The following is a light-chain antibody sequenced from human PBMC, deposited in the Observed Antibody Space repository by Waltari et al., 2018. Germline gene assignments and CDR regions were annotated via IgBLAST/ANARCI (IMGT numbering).Light chain of an antibody. CDR3: QQYNSWPPMYT. Sequence: EIVMTQSPATLSVSPGERATLSCRASQSVSSKLAWYQPKPGQEPRLLIYGASTRATGIPARFSGSGSGTEFTLTISSLQSEDFAVYYCQQYNSWPPMYTFGQGTKLEIK. J-gene: IGKJ2*01. CDR2: GAS. V-gene: IGKV3-15*01. CDR1: QSVSSK.